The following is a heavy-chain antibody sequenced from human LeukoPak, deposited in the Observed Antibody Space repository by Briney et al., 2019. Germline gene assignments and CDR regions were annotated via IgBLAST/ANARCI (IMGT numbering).Heavy chain of an antibody. V-gene: IGHV3-30-3*02. CDR1: GFTFRSYA. CDR2: ISYDGSNK. D-gene: IGHD4-11*01. CDR3: AKILPDTVTADY. J-gene: IGHJ4*02. Sequence: GRSLRLSCAASGFTFRSYAMHWVRQAPGKGLEWVAVISYDGSNKYYADSVKGRFTISRDNSKNTLYLQMNSLRAEDTAVYYCAKILPDTVTADYWGQGTLVTVSS.